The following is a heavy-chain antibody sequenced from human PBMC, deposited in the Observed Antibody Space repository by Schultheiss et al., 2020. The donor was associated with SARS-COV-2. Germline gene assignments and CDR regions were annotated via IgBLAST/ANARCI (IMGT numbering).Heavy chain of an antibody. Sequence: GSLRLSCTVSGGSISSYYWSWIRQPPGKGLEWIGYIYYSGSTNYNPSLKSRVTISVDTSKNQFSLKLSSVTAADTAVYYCARVGRSYYGSGSPNWFDPWGQGTLVTVSS. J-gene: IGHJ5*02. V-gene: IGHV4-59*01. CDR3: ARVGRSYYGSGSPNWFDP. CDR1: GGSISSYY. D-gene: IGHD3-10*01. CDR2: IYYSGST.